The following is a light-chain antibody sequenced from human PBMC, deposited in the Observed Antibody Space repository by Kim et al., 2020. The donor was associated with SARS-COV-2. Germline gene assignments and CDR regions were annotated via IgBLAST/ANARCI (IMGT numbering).Light chain of an antibody. V-gene: IGKV3-20*01. Sequence: LSQGERTPLPTRASQGVRNHPLAWYQQKPGQAPRLLIYGASNRAAGIPDRFSGSGSATDFTLTIDRVEPEDFAVYYCQQYGTSPGAFGQGTKLEI. J-gene: IGKJ2*01. CDR3: QQYGTSPGA. CDR2: GAS. CDR1: QGVRNHP.